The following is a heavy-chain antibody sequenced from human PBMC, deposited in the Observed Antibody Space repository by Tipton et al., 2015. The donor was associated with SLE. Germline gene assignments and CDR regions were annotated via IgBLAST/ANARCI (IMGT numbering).Heavy chain of an antibody. J-gene: IGHJ6*03. Sequence: TLSLTCTVSNGSISSSPYYWGWIRQSPGKGLEWVGSIYYSGSTYYNPSLKSRVTISVDTSRNQCSLNLTSVTAADTGVYYCARGPYYYMDVWGKGTTVTVSS. CDR2: IYYSGST. V-gene: IGHV4-39*07. CDR3: ARGPYYYMDV. CDR1: NGSISSSPYY.